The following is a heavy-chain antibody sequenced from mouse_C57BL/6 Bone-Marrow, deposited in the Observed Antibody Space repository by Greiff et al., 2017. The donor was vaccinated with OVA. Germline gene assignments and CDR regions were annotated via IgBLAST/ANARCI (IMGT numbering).Heavy chain of an antibody. V-gene: IGHV2-2*01. CDR2: IWSGGST. CDR3: ARKGRNCVRYAMDY. D-gene: IGHD4-1*01. J-gene: IGHJ4*01. CDR1: GFSLTSYG. Sequence: VQLQQSGPGLVQPSQSLSITCTVSGFSLTSYGVHWVRQSPGKGLEWLGVIWSGGSTDYNAAFISRLSISKDNSKSQVFFEMNRLQADDTAIYYCARKGRNCVRYAMDYWGQGTSVTVSS.